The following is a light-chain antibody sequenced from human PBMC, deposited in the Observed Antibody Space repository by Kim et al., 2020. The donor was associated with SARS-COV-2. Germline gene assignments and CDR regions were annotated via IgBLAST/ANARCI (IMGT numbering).Light chain of an antibody. CDR1: QDISNN. J-gene: IGKJ2*01. CDR2: DAS. CDR3: QHYYGFPYT. Sequence: ASVGDRVTITCQASQDISNNLNWYQQKAGEGPKLLIYDASSLDTGVPSKFSGRGSGTDFTFTINNLEPEDTATYFCQHYYGFPYTFGQGTKLEI. V-gene: IGKV1-33*01.